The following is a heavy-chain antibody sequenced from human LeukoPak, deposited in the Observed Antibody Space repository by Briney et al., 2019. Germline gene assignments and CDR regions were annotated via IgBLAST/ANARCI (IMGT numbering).Heavy chain of an antibody. Sequence: SQTLSLPCAISGDSVSSNSAAWNWIRQSPSRGLEWLGRTYYRSKWFSRYAVSVKSRITINADTSKNQFSLQLNSVTPDDTAVYYCARGPGYFQHWGQGTLVTVSS. CDR2: TYYRSKWFS. J-gene: IGHJ1*01. V-gene: IGHV6-1*01. CDR1: GDSVSSNSAA. CDR3: ARGPGYFQH.